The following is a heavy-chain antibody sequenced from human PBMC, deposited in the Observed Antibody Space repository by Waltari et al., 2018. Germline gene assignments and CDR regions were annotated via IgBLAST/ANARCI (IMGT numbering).Heavy chain of an antibody. CDR2: IIPLSGTT. Sequence: QVQLVQSGAEVKKPGSSVKVSCKPSGGTFSNYAITWMRQAPGQGPEWMGGIIPLSGTTKYAPKCQCRVTLTADESTSTAYMELSSLNSEDSAVYYCARLKWIDGRSYEGIDVWGQGTTVTVSS. V-gene: IGHV1-69*01. CDR1: GGTFSNYA. J-gene: IGHJ6*02. D-gene: IGHD5-12*01. CDR3: ARLKWIDGRSYEGIDV.